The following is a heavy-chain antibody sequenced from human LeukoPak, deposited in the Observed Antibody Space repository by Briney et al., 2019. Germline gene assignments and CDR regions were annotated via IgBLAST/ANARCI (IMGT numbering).Heavy chain of an antibody. CDR2: INAGNGNT. V-gene: IGHV1-3*01. CDR3: ARGSGYLYYFDY. D-gene: IGHD3-22*01. Sequence: ASVKVSCKASGYTFTSYAMHWGRQAPGQRLEWMGWINAGNGNTKYSQKFQGRVTITRDTSASTAYMELSSLRSEDTAVYYCARGSGYLYYFDYWGQGTLVTVSS. CDR1: GYTFTSYA. J-gene: IGHJ4*02.